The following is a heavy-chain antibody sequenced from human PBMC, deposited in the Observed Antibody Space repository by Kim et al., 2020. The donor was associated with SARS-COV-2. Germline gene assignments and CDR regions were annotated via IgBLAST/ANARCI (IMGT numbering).Heavy chain of an antibody. J-gene: IGHJ4*02. Sequence: GGSLRLSCAASGFTFSNAWMSWVRQAPGKGLEWVGRIKSKTDGGTTDYAAPVKGRFTISRDDSKNTLYLQMNSLKTEDTAVYYCTRYSGSYQFDYWGQGTLVTVSS. CDR1: GFTFSNAW. V-gene: IGHV3-15*01. CDR2: IKSKTDGGTT. CDR3: TRYSGSYQFDY. D-gene: IGHD1-26*01.